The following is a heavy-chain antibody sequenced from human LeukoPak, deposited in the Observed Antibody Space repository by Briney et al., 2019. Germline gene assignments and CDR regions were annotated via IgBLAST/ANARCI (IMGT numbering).Heavy chain of an antibody. J-gene: IGHJ4*02. CDR3: AREREDIVATILGLDY. CDR2: ISGSGGST. Sequence: GGSLRLSCAASGFTFSSYGMSWVRQAPGKGLEWVSAISGSGGSTYYADSVKGRFTISRDNSKNTLYLQMNSLRAEDTAVYYCAREREDIVATILGLDYWGQGTLVTVSS. D-gene: IGHD5-12*01. V-gene: IGHV3-23*01. CDR1: GFTFSSYG.